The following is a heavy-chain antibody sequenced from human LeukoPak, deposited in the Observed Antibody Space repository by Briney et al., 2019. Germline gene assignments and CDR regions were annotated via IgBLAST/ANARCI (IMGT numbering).Heavy chain of an antibody. Sequence: PGRSLRLSCAASGVTFSSYAMHWVRQAPGKGLEWVAVISYDGSNKYYADSVKGRFTISRANSKNTLYLQKNSLRAEDTAVYYCAKRVVPAADNYYYYDYMDVWGKGATGTVSS. CDR1: GVTFSSYA. CDR3: AKRVVPAADNYYYYDYMDV. CDR2: ISYDGSNK. V-gene: IGHV3-30*04. D-gene: IGHD2-2*01. J-gene: IGHJ6*03.